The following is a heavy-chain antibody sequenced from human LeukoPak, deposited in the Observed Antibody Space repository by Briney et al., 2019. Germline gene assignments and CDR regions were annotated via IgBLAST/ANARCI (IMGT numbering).Heavy chain of an antibody. CDR2: VYYTGRT. V-gene: IGHV4-59*04. CDR1: GGSISSYY. J-gene: IGHJ4*02. D-gene: IGHD1-26*01. CDR3: ASTHAGRYYTTFDS. Sequence: SETLSLTCTVSGGSISSYYWSWIRQPPGKGLEWIGTVYYTGRTYNNPSLKSRISISIDTSSNQFSLKVASVSAADTAVYYCASTHAGRYYTTFDSWGQGTLVTVSS.